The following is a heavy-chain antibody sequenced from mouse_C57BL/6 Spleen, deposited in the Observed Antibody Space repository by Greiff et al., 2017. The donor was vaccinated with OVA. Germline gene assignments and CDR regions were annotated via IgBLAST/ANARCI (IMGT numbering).Heavy chain of an antibody. J-gene: IGHJ3*01. Sequence: QVQLQQPGAELVKPGASVKMSCKASGYTFTSYWITWVKQRPGQGLEWIGDIYPGSGSTNYNEKFKSKATLTVDTSSCTAYMQLSSLTSEDSAVYYCARENYYGSSYVWFAYWGQGTLVTVSA. CDR3: ARENYYGSSYVWFAY. V-gene: IGHV1-55*01. CDR2: IYPGSGST. D-gene: IGHD1-1*01. CDR1: GYTFTSYW.